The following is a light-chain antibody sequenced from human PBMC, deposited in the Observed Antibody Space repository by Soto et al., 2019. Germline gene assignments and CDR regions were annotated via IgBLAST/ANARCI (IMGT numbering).Light chain of an antibody. CDR3: SSYTSSGTLML. CDR1: SSDVGDYDY. CDR2: DVS. V-gene: IGLV2-14*01. Sequence: QSVLTQPASVSGSPGQSITISCTGTSSDVGDYDYVSWYQQHPGKAPKLMFYDVSNRPSGVSNRFSGSKSGNTASLTISGLQAEDEGDYYCSSYTSSGTLMLFGGGTKLTVL. J-gene: IGLJ2*01.